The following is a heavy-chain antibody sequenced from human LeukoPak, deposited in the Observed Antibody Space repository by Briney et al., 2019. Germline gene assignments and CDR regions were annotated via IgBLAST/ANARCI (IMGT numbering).Heavy chain of an antibody. V-gene: IGHV4-31*03. J-gene: IGHJ6*02. CDR1: VGSISSGGYY. CDR2: IYYSGST. D-gene: IGHD2-21*02. Sequence: PSETLSLTCTVSVGSISSGGYYWSWIRQHPGKGLGWIGYIYYSGSTYYNPPLKSRVTISVDTSKNQFSLKLSSVTAADTAVYYCARDRKEAVTAFYYYYGMDVWGQGTTVTVPS. CDR3: ARDRKEAVTAFYYYYGMDV.